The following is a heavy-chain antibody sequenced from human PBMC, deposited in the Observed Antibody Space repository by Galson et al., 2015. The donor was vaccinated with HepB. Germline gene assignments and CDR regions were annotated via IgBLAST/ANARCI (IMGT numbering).Heavy chain of an antibody. D-gene: IGHD5-24*01. CDR2: IYYSGST. Sequence: ETLSLTCTVSGGSISSYYWSWIRQPPGKGLEWIGYIYYSGSTNYNPSLKSRVTISADTSKNQFSLKLSSVTAADTAVYYCARRSSRLRDTPFDYWGQGTLVTVSS. J-gene: IGHJ4*02. CDR3: ARRSSRLRDTPFDY. V-gene: IGHV4-59*08. CDR1: GGSISSYY.